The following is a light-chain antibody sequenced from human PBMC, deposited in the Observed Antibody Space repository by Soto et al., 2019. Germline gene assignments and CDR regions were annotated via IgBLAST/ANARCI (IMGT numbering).Light chain of an antibody. V-gene: IGKV1-39*01. Sequence: DIQMTQSPSSLSASVGDRLTITCRASQSISKYLNWYQQKVGKAPNLLISAASSLQSGVPSRFSGSGSGTDFTLTISSLQPEDFATYYCQQSYSTPWTFGQGTKVDIK. J-gene: IGKJ1*01. CDR1: QSISKY. CDR2: AAS. CDR3: QQSYSTPWT.